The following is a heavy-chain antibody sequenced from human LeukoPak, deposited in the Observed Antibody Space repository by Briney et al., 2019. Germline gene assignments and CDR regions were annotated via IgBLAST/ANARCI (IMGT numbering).Heavy chain of an antibody. CDR3: ARDPYDFWDNFDY. D-gene: IGHD3-3*01. CDR2: INPNSGGT. V-gene: IGHV1-2*06. CDR1: GYTFTGYY. Sequence: ASVTVSCTASGYTFTGYYMHWVRQAPGQGLEWMGRINPNSGGTNYAQKFQGRVTMTRDTSISTAYMELSRLRSDDTAVYYCARDPYDFWDNFDYWGQGTLVTVSS. J-gene: IGHJ4*02.